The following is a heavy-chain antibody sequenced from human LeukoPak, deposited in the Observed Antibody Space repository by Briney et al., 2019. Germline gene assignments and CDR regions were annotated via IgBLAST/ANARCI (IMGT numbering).Heavy chain of an antibody. D-gene: IGHD3-16*01. CDR3: ASYVWGSYFGPKRFDY. J-gene: IGHJ4*02. CDR1: GGSISGSSYY. V-gene: IGHV4-39*01. CDR2: NSGST. Sequence: PSETLSLTCTVSGGSISGSSYYWGWIRQPPGKGLEWIGSNSGSTYYNPSLKSRVTISVDTSKNRFSLKLSSVTAADTAVYYCASYVWGSYFGPKRFDYWGQGTLVTVSS.